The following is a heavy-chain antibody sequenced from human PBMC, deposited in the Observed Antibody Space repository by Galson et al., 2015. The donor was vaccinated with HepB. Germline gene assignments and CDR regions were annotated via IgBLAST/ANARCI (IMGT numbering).Heavy chain of an antibody. CDR3: AKDHGYYDSSGLNGIGFDI. D-gene: IGHD3-22*01. Sequence: SLRLSCAASGFTFSSYAMSWVRQAPRKGLEWVSAISGSGGSTYYADSVKGRFTISRDNSKNTLYLQMNSLRAEDTAVYYCAKDHGYYDSSGLNGIGFDIWGQGTMVTVSS. CDR2: ISGSGGST. CDR1: GFTFSSYA. J-gene: IGHJ3*02. V-gene: IGHV3-23*01.